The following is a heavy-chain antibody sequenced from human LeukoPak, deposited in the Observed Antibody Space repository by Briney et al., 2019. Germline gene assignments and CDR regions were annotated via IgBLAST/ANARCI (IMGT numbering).Heavy chain of an antibody. CDR3: ANALIVGATGVNYGMDV. V-gene: IGHV3-48*01. CDR1: GFTFNIFS. D-gene: IGHD1-26*01. Sequence: PGGSLRPSCEASGFTFNIFSMNWVRQAPGKGLEWLSYIGGNTGIIWYADSVKGRFTISRDNAKNSLYLQMNSLGVEDTAVYYCANALIVGATGVNYGMDVWGQGTTVTVSS. CDR2: IGGNTGII. J-gene: IGHJ6*02.